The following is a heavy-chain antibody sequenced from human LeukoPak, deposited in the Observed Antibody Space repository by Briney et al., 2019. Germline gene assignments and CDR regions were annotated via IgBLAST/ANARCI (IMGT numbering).Heavy chain of an antibody. Sequence: SETLSLTCTVSGGSISSYYWSWIRQPPGKGLEWIGSIYYSGSTYYNPSLKSRVTISVDTSKNQFSLKLSSVTAADTAVYYCASQTYSGSYYSTVIDYWGQGTLVTVSS. CDR2: IYYSGST. CDR3: ASQTYSGSYYSTVIDY. D-gene: IGHD1-26*01. J-gene: IGHJ4*02. V-gene: IGHV4-59*05. CDR1: GGSISSYY.